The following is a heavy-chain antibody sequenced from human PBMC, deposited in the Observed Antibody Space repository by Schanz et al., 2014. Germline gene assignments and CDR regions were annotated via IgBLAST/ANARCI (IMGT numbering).Heavy chain of an antibody. CDR1: GFSFSSYA. J-gene: IGHJ4*02. D-gene: IGHD6-25*01. CDR2: ITYNGGTI. CDR3: AKVRYSSGWRGDYFDE. V-gene: IGHV3-23*01. Sequence: EVQLLESGGGLVEPGGSLRLSCAASGFSFSSYAMGWVRQARGKGLEWISYITYNGGTIYYADSVKGRFTISRDSSKNTLYLQMNSLRPEDTAVYYCAKVRYSSGWRGDYFDEWGQGTLVTVSS.